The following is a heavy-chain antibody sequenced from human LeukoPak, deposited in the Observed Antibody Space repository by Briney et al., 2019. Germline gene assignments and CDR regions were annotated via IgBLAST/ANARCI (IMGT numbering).Heavy chain of an antibody. CDR2: IYYSGST. J-gene: IGHJ4*02. V-gene: IGHV4-59*01. CDR1: GGSISSYY. Sequence: PSETLSLTCTVSGGSISSYYWSWIRQPPGKGLEWIGYIYYSGSTSYNPSLKSRVTISVDTSKNQFSLKLSSVTAADTAVYYCARAPDGGWCDYWGQGTLVTVSS. D-gene: IGHD6-19*01. CDR3: ARAPDGGWCDY.